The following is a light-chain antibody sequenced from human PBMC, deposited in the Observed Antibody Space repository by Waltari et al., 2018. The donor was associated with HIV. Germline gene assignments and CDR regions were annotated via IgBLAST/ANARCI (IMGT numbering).Light chain of an antibody. J-gene: IGLJ3*02. CDR3: MSYISSATPE. CDR1: SSDLANFKS. Sequence: QSALTQPASVSGSPGQSITISCTGTSSDLANFKSVSCYQHHPGKAPKVIIYEVSNRPSGVSNRFSGSMSGHTASLIISGLQAEDEADYFCMSYISSATPEFGGGTKLTVL. V-gene: IGLV2-14*01. CDR2: EVS.